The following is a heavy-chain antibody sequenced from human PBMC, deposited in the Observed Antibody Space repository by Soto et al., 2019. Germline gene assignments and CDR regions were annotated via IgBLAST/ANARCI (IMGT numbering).Heavy chain of an antibody. CDR3: ARVPDR. CDR2: IYESGSS. Sequence: SETLSLTCAVSGDSISSGGYSWSWIRQPPGKGLEWIGYIYESGSSYYNPSLKSRVTISVDRSKNQFSLKLSSVTAADTAVYYCARVPDRWGQGTLVTVSS. J-gene: IGHJ5*02. D-gene: IGHD2-2*01. V-gene: IGHV4-30-2*01. CDR1: GDSISSGGYS.